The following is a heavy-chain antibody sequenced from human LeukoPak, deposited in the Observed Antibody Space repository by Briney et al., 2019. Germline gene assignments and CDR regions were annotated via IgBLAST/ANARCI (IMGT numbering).Heavy chain of an antibody. D-gene: IGHD4-17*01. Sequence: GSGYSFFTYWIGWVRQMPGKGLEWLGIIYPGDSDTRYSPTFQGQVTIPVGEAINSPYLHWTSLEASGTAMYYCARQYGRPFAYWGQGTLVTVSS. CDR2: IYPGDSDT. CDR1: GYSFFTYW. CDR3: ARQYGRPFAY. V-gene: IGHV5-51*01. J-gene: IGHJ4*02.